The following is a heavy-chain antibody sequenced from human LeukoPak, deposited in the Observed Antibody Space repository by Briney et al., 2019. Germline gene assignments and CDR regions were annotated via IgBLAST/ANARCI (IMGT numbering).Heavy chain of an antibody. Sequence: GGXLRLSCAASGFTFSSYSMNWVRQAPGKGLEGVSSISSSSRYKYYADSVKGRFTISRDNAKNSLYLQMNSLRAEDTAVYYCARLPSTVDYWGQGTLVTVSS. CDR2: ISSSSRYK. J-gene: IGHJ4*02. V-gene: IGHV3-21*01. CDR1: GFTFSSYS. CDR3: ARLPSTVDY.